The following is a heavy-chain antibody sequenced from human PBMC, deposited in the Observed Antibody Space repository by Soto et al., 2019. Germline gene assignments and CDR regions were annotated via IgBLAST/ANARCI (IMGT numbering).Heavy chain of an antibody. CDR1: GFTFSDYY. V-gene: IGHV3-11*01. D-gene: IGHD1-1*01. Sequence: PGGSLRLSCAASGFTFSDYYMSWIRQAPGKGLEWVSYITSDGSPIYCADSVRGRFTISRDSAKNSVSLQMNSLRAEDTAMYYCAGGEMSTISFDYWGQGTLVTVSS. CDR2: ITSDGSPI. CDR3: AGGEMSTISFDY. J-gene: IGHJ4*02.